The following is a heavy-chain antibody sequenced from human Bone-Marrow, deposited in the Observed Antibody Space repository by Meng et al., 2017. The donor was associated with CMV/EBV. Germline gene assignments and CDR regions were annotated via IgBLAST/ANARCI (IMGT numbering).Heavy chain of an antibody. CDR1: GVSTSSSNW. V-gene: IGHV4-4*02. Sequence: LTCPVSGVSTSSSNWWSWVRQPPGKGLEWIGEIYHRGSTNYNPSLKSRVTISVDKSKNQFSLNLSSVTAADTAVYYCARRYSGSYWGWGQGTLVTVSS. D-gene: IGHD1-26*01. J-gene: IGHJ4*02. CDR2: IYHRGST. CDR3: ARRYSGSYWG.